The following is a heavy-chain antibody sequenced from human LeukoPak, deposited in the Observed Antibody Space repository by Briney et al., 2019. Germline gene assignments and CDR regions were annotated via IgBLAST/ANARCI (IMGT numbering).Heavy chain of an antibody. CDR1: GFTFSSYA. Sequence: GGSLRLSCAASGFTFSSYAMSWVRQAPGKGLEWVSGISGSGGSTFYADSVKGRFPISRDNSKNTLYLQMNSLRAEDTAVYYCAKAAYSNNWYFFDYWGQATLVTVSS. CDR3: AKAAYSNNWYFFDY. J-gene: IGHJ4*02. V-gene: IGHV3-23*01. CDR2: ISGSGGST. D-gene: IGHD1-20*01.